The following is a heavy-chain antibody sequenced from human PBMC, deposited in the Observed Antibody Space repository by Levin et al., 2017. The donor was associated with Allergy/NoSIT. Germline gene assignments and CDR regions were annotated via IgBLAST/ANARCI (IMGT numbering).Heavy chain of an antibody. V-gene: IGHV3-49*03. CDR2: IRSNIHGGTT. CDR1: GFTFGDYA. CDR3: ARVVVAFGPRLDF. D-gene: IGHD3-3*02. Sequence: PGGSLRLSCTASGFTFGDYALMWFRQAPGKGLEWVSFIRSNIHGGTTEYAASVRGRFTMSRDDSKSIAYLQMNSLKTEDTAVYFCARVVVAFGPRLDFWGQGTLVTVSS. J-gene: IGHJ4*02.